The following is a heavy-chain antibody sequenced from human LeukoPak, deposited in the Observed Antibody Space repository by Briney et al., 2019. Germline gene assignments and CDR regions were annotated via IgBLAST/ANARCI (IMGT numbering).Heavy chain of an antibody. CDR2: ISPIFGIA. V-gene: IGHV1-69*04. D-gene: IGHD3-16*02. CDR1: GGTFSSYA. J-gene: IGHJ3*02. Sequence: ASVKVSCKASGGTFSSYAISWVRQAPGQGLEWMGRISPIFGIANYAQKFQGRVTITADKSTSTAYMELSSLRSEDTAVYYCAKPGRYDYVWGSYRYSDAFDIWGQGTMVTVSS. CDR3: AKPGRYDYVWGSYRYSDAFDI.